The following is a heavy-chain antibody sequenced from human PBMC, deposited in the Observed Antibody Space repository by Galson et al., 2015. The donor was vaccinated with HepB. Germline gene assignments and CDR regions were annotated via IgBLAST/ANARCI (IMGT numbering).Heavy chain of an antibody. Sequence: SVKVSCKASGGTFSNYPISWVRQAPGQGLEWMGGIIPPFGAAFYAQKFKGRVTITADESTSTAYMELSSLRSEDTAVYYCARGGTIVFVPHYLYYIDVWGKGTTVTVSS. CDR3: ARGGTIVFVPHYLYYIDV. CDR1: GGTFSNYP. J-gene: IGHJ6*03. V-gene: IGHV1-69*13. D-gene: IGHD2-2*01. CDR2: IIPPFGAA.